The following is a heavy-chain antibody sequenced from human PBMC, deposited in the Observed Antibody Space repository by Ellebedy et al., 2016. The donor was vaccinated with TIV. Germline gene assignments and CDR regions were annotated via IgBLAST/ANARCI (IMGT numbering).Heavy chain of an antibody. CDR1: GASLSGYQ. CDR3: ARCYTGTNWFDP. Sequence: MPSETLSLTCAVYGASLSGYQWRWIRLSPGKGLQWIGEINDVGTTNYNPSLKSRVTISVDTSKIQFSLKLSSVTAADTAIYYCARCYTGTNWFDPWGQGTLVTGTS. V-gene: IGHV4-34*01. D-gene: IGHD2-2*02. J-gene: IGHJ5*02. CDR2: INDVGTT.